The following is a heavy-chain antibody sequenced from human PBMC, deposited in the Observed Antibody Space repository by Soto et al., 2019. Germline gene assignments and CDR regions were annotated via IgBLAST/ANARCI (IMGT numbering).Heavy chain of an antibody. J-gene: IGHJ4*02. D-gene: IGHD5-12*01. CDR1: GYTFTSYA. V-gene: IGHV1-3*01. CDR2: INAGNGNT. CDR3: VRARWPRWLQLRDYFDY. Sequence: ASVKVSCKASGYTFTSYAMHWVRQAPGQRLEWMGWINAGNGNTKYSQKFQGRVTITRDTSASTAYMELSSLRSEDTAVYYCVRARWPRWLQLRDYFDYWGQGTLVTVSS.